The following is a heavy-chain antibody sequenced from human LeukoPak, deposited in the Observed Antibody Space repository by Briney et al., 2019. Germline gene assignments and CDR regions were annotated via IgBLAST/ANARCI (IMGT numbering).Heavy chain of an antibody. CDR1: GFTFSSYW. V-gene: IGHV3-7*01. CDR3: ARDDCSSISCYHNWFDP. J-gene: IGHJ5*02. D-gene: IGHD2-2*01. Sequence: GGSLGLSCAASGFTFSSYWMSWVRQAPGKGLEWVANIKQDGSEKYYVDSVKGRFTISRDNAKNSLYLQMNSLRAEDTAVYYCARDDCSSISCYHNWFDPWGQGTLVTVSS. CDR2: IKQDGSEK.